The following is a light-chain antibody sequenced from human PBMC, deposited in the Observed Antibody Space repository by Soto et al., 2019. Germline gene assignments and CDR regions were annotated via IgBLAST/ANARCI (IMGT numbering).Light chain of an antibody. CDR1: QGISSW. V-gene: IGKV1-12*01. CDR2: DAS. J-gene: IGKJ4*01. CDR3: NQRAGWPPT. Sequence: DIQMTQSPSSVSASVGDRVTITCRASQGISSWLAWYQQKPGKAPKLLISDASNRATGIQDRFSGSGSGTDFTLTIRSLEPEDFAVYFCNQRAGWPPTFGGGTKVDIK.